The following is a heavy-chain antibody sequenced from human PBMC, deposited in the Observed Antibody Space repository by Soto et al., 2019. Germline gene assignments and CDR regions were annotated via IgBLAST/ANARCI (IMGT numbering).Heavy chain of an antibody. J-gene: IGHJ4*02. CDR1: GGSIGSAAYY. Sequence: SDTLSLTCTVSGGSIGSAAYYWSWIRQHPGEGLEWIGYISHSGSTYYNPSLKSRVIISVDTSKSQFSLSLTSVTAADTAVYYFAREYTSGSNFFDCWGQGALVTVSS. CDR2: ISHSGST. V-gene: IGHV4-31*03. CDR3: AREYTSGSNFFDC. D-gene: IGHD1-1*01.